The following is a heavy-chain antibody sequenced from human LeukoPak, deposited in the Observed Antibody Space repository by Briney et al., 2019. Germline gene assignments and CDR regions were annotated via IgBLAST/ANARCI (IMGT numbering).Heavy chain of an antibody. CDR1: GGSISSGGYY. CDR3: ARANYHSDEPSSNRAYYGMDV. CDR2: IYYSGST. V-gene: IGHV4-61*08. D-gene: IGHD6-13*01. J-gene: IGHJ6*02. Sequence: SETLSLTCTVSGGSISSGGYYWSWIRQHPGKGLEWIGYIYYSGSTNYNPSLKSRVTISVDTSKNQFSLKLSSVTAADTAVYYCARANYHSDEPSSNRAYYGMDVWGQGTTVTVSS.